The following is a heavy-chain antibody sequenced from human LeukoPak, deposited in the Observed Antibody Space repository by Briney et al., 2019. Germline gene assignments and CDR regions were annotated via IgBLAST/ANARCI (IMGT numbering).Heavy chain of an antibody. CDR2: ISGSGGST. CDR3: ARVIPRAEGKPGPFDY. V-gene: IGHV3-23*01. J-gene: IGHJ4*02. CDR1: GFTFSSYA. Sequence: GSLRLSCAASGFTFSSYAMSWVRQAPGKGLEWVSAISGSGGSTYYADSVKGRFTISRDNSKNSLYLQMNSLRAEDTAVYYCARVIPRAEGKPGPFDYWGQGTLVTVSS. D-gene: IGHD1-26*01.